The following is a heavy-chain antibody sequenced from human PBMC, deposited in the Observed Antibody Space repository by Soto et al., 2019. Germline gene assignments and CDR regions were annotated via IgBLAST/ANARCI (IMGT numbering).Heavy chain of an antibody. J-gene: IGHJ4*02. CDR1: GFTFSSYS. V-gene: IGHV3-48*01. D-gene: IGHD3-3*01. CDR3: ARYDFWTGYPFDY. CDR2: ISGSSSTI. Sequence: GGSLRLSCAASGFTFSSYSMNWVRQAPGKGLEWVSYISGSSSTIYYADSVKGQFTISRDNAKNSLYLQMNSLRVEDTAVYYCARYDFWTGYPFDYWGRGTLVTVSS.